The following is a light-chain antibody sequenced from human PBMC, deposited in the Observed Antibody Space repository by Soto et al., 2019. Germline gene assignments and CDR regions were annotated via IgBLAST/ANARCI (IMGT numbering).Light chain of an antibody. CDR2: DVS. V-gene: IGLV2-14*03. CDR3: CSLTSTTSFV. CDR1: RNDVGGYNY. Sequence: QSALTQPASVSGSPGQSITISCTGTRNDVGGYNYVSWFQQHPGKAPKFMIYDVSHRSSGVSNRFSGSKSGNTASLTISGLQVEDEADYYCCSLTSTTSFVFGTGNKLTVL. J-gene: IGLJ1*01.